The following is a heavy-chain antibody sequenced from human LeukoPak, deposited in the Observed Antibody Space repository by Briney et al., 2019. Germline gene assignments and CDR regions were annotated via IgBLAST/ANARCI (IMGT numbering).Heavy chain of an antibody. Sequence: GGSLRLSCAASGFTFGSYWMHWVRQAPGKGLEWVSVIYSGGSTYYADSVKGRFTISRDNSKNTLYLQMNSLRAEDTAVYYCARGHNFGRLHPFDYWGQGTLVTVSS. V-gene: IGHV3-66*01. CDR1: GFTFGSYW. J-gene: IGHJ4*02. D-gene: IGHD3-9*01. CDR2: IYSGGST. CDR3: ARGHNFGRLHPFDY.